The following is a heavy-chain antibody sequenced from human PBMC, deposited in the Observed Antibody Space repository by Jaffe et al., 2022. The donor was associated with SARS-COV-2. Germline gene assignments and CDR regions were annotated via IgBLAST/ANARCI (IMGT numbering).Heavy chain of an antibody. J-gene: IGHJ4*02. D-gene: IGHD6-13*01. Sequence: QVQLVQSGAEVKKPGASVKVSCKASGYTFTSYDVNWVRQATGQGLEWMGWMNPNSGNTGYAQKFQGRVSMTRNTSINTAYMELSSLRSEDTAVYYCARYIAAAGKVDYWGQGALVTVSS. V-gene: IGHV1-8*01. CDR1: GYTFTSYD. CDR3: ARYIAAAGKVDY. CDR2: MNPNSGNT.